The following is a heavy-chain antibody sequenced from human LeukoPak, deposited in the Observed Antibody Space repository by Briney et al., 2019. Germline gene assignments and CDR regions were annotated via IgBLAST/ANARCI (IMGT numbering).Heavy chain of an antibody. J-gene: IGHJ4*02. CDR3: ARVGSGSYFDY. CDR1: GGSVSSGSYY. Sequence: SETLSLTCTVSGGSVSSGSYYWSWIRQPPGKGLEWIGYIYYSGSTNYNPSLKSRVTTSVDTSKNQFSLKLSSVTAADTAVYYCARVGSGSYFDYWGQGTLVTVSS. CDR2: IYYSGST. D-gene: IGHD1-26*01. V-gene: IGHV4-61*01.